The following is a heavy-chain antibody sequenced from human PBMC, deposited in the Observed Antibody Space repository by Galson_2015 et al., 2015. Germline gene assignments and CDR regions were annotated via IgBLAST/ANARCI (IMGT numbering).Heavy chain of an antibody. CDR1: GGTFSHYI. D-gene: IGHD2-2*01. CDR2: IIPMFDRS. Sequence: SVKDSCKASGGTFSHYIVHWVRQGPGQGLEWMGGIIPMFDRSNYAEKFQGRLTITADQSTTTAYMELNSLTSADTAIYYCARPRYCSSVSCSEYLHHWGQGTLVTVSS. V-gene: IGHV1-69*13. J-gene: IGHJ1*01. CDR3: ARPRYCSSVSCSEYLHH.